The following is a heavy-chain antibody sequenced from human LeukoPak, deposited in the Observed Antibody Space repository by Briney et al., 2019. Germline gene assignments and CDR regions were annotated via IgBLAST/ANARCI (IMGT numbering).Heavy chain of an antibody. CDR3: ACTAGY. D-gene: IGHD2-8*01. V-gene: IGHV4-34*01. CDR1: GGSFSGYY. CDR2: INHSGST. Sequence: SETLSLTCAVYGGSFSGYYWNWIRQPPGKGLEWIGEINHSGSTNYNPSLKSRVTISVDTSKNQFSLKLSAVTAADTAVYYCACTAGYWGQGTLVTVSS. J-gene: IGHJ4*02.